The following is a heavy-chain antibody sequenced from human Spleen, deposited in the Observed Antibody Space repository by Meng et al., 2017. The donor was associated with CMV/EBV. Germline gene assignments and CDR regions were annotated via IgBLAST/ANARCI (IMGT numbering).Heavy chain of an antibody. CDR1: GFTFSNYS. Sequence: CADSGFTFSNYSMNWVRQAPGKGLEWVSTISSSGNHMYYADSVKGRFTISRDNAKNSLWLQMNTLRAQDTAVYYCARDRGDYAIYEDYWGQGTLVTVSS. CDR2: ISSSGNHM. J-gene: IGHJ4*02. CDR3: ARDRGDYAIYEDY. D-gene: IGHD4-17*01. V-gene: IGHV3-21*01.